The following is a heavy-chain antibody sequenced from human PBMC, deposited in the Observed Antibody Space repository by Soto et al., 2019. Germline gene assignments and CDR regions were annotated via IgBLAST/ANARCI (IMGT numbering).Heavy chain of an antibody. CDR2: ISSSGGST. V-gene: IGHV3-23*01. CDR1: GFTFSSYG. J-gene: IGHJ6*03. Sequence: GGSLRLSCAASGFTFSSYGMSWVRQAPGKGLEWVSAISSSGGSTYYADSVKGRFTISRDNSKNTRYLQMNSLRAEDTAVYYCAKGVVVVAATTQSYYYMDVWGKGTTVTVSS. D-gene: IGHD2-15*01. CDR3: AKGVVVVAATTQSYYYMDV.